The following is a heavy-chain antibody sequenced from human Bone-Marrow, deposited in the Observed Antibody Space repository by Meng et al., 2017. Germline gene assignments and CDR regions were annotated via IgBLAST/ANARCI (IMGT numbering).Heavy chain of an antibody. Sequence: ASVKVSCKASGYTFTGYYMHWVRQAPGQGLEWMGWINPNSGGTNYAQKFQGRVTMTRDTSISTAYMELSRLRSDDTAVYYCAREWFEGAFDAFDIWGQGTMVTVSS. D-gene: IGHD3-16*01. J-gene: IGHJ3*02. CDR1: GYTFTGYY. V-gene: IGHV1-2*02. CDR2: INPNSGGT. CDR3: AREWFEGAFDAFDI.